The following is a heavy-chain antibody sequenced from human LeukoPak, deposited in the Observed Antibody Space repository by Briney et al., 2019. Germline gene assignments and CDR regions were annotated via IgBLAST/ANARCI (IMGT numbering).Heavy chain of an antibody. CDR2: INTNTGNP. CDR3: ARDSRLVAIAAAGRAYNWFDP. CDR1: GYTFTGYA. Sequence: ASVKVSCKASGYTFTGYAMNWVRQAPGQGLEWMGWINTNTGNPTYAQGFTGRFVFSLDTSVSTAYLQISSLKAEDTAVYYCARDSRLVAIAAAGRAYNWFDPWGQGTLVTVSS. J-gene: IGHJ5*02. D-gene: IGHD6-13*01. V-gene: IGHV7-4-1*02.